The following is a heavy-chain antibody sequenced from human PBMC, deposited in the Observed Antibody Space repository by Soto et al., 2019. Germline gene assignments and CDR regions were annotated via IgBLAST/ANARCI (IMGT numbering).Heavy chain of an antibody. D-gene: IGHD3-10*01. CDR2: IYSGGST. V-gene: IGHV3-66*01. CDR3: ARDMVRGMDV. J-gene: IGHJ6*02. Sequence: GAVRQAPGKGLEWVSVIYSGGSTYYADSVKGRFTISRDNSKNTLYLQMNSLRAEDTAVYYCARDMVRGMDVWGQGTTVTVSS.